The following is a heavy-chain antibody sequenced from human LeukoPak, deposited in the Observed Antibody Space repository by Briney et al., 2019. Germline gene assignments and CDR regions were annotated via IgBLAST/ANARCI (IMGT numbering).Heavy chain of an antibody. Sequence: SETLSLTCTVSGGSISSYYWSWIRQPPGKGLEWIGYIYYSGSTNYNPSLKSRVTISVDTSKNQFSLKLSSVTAADTAVYYCARDRGIVGATWPYYYYGMDVWGQGSTVTVSS. CDR1: GGSISSYY. CDR2: IYYSGST. D-gene: IGHD1-26*01. J-gene: IGHJ6*02. CDR3: ARDRGIVGATWPYYYYGMDV. V-gene: IGHV4-59*01.